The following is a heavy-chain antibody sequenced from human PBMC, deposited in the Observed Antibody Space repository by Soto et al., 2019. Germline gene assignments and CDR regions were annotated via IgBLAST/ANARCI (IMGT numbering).Heavy chain of an antibody. CDR2: IYYSGSA. CDR1: RGSISSYY. Sequence: SETLSLTCTVSRGSISSYYWSWIRQPPGKGLEWIGYIYYSGSANYNPSLKSRVTISVDTSKNQFSLKLSSATAADTAVYYCARLVDTDRFDIWGQGTMVTVSS. D-gene: IGHD5-18*01. CDR3: ARLVDTDRFDI. J-gene: IGHJ3*02. V-gene: IGHV4-59*01.